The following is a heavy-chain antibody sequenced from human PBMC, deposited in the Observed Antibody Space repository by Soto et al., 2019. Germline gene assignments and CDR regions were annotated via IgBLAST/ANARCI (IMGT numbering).Heavy chain of an antibody. J-gene: IGHJ6*02. CDR3: ARGNDFWSGYSAPGYYYGMDV. V-gene: IGHV3-33*01. CDR1: GFTFSSYG. CDR2: IWYDGSNK. Sequence: QVQLVESGGGVVQPGRSLRLSCAASGFTFSSYGMHWVRQAPGKGLEWVAVIWYDGSNKYYADSVKGRFTISRDNSKXXLXLXXNSLRAEDTAVYYCARGNDFWSGYSAPGYYYGMDVWGQGTTVTVSS. D-gene: IGHD3-3*01.